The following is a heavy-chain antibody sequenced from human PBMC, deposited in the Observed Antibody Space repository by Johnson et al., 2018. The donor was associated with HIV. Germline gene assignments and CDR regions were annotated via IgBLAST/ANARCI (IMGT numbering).Heavy chain of an antibody. CDR1: GFTFDDYG. D-gene: IGHD4-23*01. CDR2: INWNGTNT. J-gene: IGHJ3*02. CDR3: ARELRGLGAFDI. V-gene: IGHV3-20*04. Sequence: VQLVESGGVVVQPGGSLRLSCEASGFTFDDYGMSWVRQAPGKGLEWVSGINWNGTNTGYADSVKGRFTISRDNDKNSLYLQMDSLRAEDTAVYYCARELRGLGAFDIWGQGTMVTVSS.